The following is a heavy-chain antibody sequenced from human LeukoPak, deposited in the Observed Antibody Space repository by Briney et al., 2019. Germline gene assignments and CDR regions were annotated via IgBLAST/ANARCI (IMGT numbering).Heavy chain of an antibody. CDR3: ATRGWGPQTYYYYMDV. V-gene: IGHV1-69*05. CDR2: IIPIFGTA. CDR1: GGTFSSYA. J-gene: IGHJ6*03. Sequence: SVKVSCKASGGTFSSYAISWVRQAPGQGLEWMGRIIPIFGTANYAQKFQGRVTITTDESTSTAYMELSSLRSEDTAVYYCATRGWGPQTYYYYMDVWGKGTTVTVSS. D-gene: IGHD3-10*01.